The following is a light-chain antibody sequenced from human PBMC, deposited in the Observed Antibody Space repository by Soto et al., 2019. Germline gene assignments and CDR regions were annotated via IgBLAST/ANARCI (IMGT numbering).Light chain of an antibody. CDR2: GAS. CDR1: QSVSSSY. J-gene: IGKJ2*01. CDR3: QQYGSSHYT. Sequence: EIVLTQSPGTLSLSPGERATLSCRASQSVSSSYLAWYQQKSGQAPRLLIYGASSRATGIPERFSGSGSGTDFTLTISRLEPEDFAVYYCQQYGSSHYTFGQGTKLEIK. V-gene: IGKV3-20*01.